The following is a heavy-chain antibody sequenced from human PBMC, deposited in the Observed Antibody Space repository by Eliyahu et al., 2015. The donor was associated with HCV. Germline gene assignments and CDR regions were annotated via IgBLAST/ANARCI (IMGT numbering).Heavy chain of an antibody. D-gene: IGHD2-2*02. V-gene: IGHV3-23*01. CDR3: AKVKKYQLLYPTFDY. CDR1: GFXFSSYA. Sequence: EVQLLESGGGLVQPGGSLRLSCAASGFXFSSYAMSWVRQAPGKGLEWVSAISGSGGSTYYADSVKGRFTISRVNSKNTLYLQMNSLRAEDTAVYYCAKVKKYQLLYPTFDYWGQGTLVTVSS. J-gene: IGHJ4*02. CDR2: ISGSGGST.